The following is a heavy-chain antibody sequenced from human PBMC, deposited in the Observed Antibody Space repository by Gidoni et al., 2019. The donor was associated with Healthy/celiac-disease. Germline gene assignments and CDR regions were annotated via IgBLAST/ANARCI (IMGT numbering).Heavy chain of an antibody. V-gene: IGHV3-23*01. CDR2: ISGSGGST. Sequence: QPGGSLRLSCAASGFTFSSYAMRWVRQALGKGLVWVSAISGSGGSTSYADSVKGRFTISRDNFKHTLYLQMTSLSADDTAVYYCAAPSLHAEGPARPYYNCYGMDDWGQGTTVTVSS. CDR1: GFTFSSYA. CDR3: AAPSLHAEGPARPYYNCYGMDD. J-gene: IGHJ6*02. D-gene: IGHD6-6*01.